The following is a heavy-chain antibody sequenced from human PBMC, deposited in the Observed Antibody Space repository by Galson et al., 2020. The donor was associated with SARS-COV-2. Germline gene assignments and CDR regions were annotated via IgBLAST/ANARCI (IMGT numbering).Heavy chain of an antibody. CDR3: ASVRVNSYGESFRYV. CDR1: GGSISGYY. V-gene: IGHV4-59*01. CDR2: IYYSGST. D-gene: IGHD5-18*01. Sequence: SETLSLTCTVSGGSISGYYWSWIRQPPGKGLEWIGYIYYSGSTDYNPSLKSRVTISLDTSRNQLSLKLSSVTAAATAVYYCASVRVNSYGESFRYVWGKGTTVVVSA. J-gene: IGHJ6*04.